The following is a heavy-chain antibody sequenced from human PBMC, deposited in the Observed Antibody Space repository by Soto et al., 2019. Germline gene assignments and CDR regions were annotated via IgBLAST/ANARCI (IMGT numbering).Heavy chain of an antibody. V-gene: IGHV4-30-2*01. D-gene: IGHD3-10*01. CDR1: GDSTTSGGYS. Sequence: TLSLTCAVSGDSTTSGGYSWNWIREPRGKGQDWIGYIYHSGSTYYNPSLKSRVTISLDTSINQFSLELNTVTAADTAMYFCARSEGMGVTTFDYWGQGTLVTVSS. CDR2: IYHSGST. CDR3: ARSEGMGVTTFDY. J-gene: IGHJ4*02.